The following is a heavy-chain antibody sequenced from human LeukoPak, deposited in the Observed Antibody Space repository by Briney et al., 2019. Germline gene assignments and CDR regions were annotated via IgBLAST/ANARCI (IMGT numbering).Heavy chain of an antibody. CDR2: IRYDGSNK. V-gene: IGHV3-30*02. J-gene: IGHJ4*02. Sequence: PGGSLRLSCAASGFTFSSYGMHWVRQAPGKGLEWVAFIRYDGSNKYYADSVKGRFTISGDNSKNTLYLQMNSLRAEDTAVYYCASLSSPTRLFDYWGQGTLVTVSS. D-gene: IGHD2-2*01. CDR1: GFTFSSYG. CDR3: ASLSSPTRLFDY.